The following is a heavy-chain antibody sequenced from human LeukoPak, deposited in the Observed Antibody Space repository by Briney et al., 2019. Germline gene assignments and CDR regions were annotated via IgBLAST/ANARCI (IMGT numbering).Heavy chain of an antibody. CDR1: GYSTSSGYY. V-gene: IGHV4-38-2*02. Sequence: SETLSLTCTVSGYSTSSGYYWGWIRQPPGKGLEWIGSIYYSGSTYYNPSLKSRVTISVDTSKNQFSLKLSSVTAADTAVYYCAARREKFDYWGQGTLATVSS. D-gene: IGHD1-26*01. J-gene: IGHJ4*02. CDR2: IYYSGST. CDR3: AARREKFDY.